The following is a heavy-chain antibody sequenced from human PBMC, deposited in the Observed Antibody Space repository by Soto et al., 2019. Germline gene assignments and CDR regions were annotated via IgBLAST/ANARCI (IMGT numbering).Heavy chain of an antibody. CDR3: AGLRGYAGSPIDY. CDR1: GGSIISGY. V-gene: IGHV4-59*01. D-gene: IGHD2-15*01. CDR2: ISYSGNT. J-gene: IGHJ4*02. Sequence: QVQLQESGPGLVKPSETLSLTCTVSGGSIISGYWSWIRQPPGKGLEWIGYISYSGNTNYNPSLKTRLTMSVDTPKNQFSLRLSSVTTADTAVYYCAGLRGYAGSPIDYWGQGTLVTVSS.